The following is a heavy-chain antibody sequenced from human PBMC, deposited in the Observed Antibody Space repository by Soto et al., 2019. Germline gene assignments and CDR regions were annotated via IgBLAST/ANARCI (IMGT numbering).Heavy chain of an antibody. CDR1: GFTFSSYS. V-gene: IGHV3-21*01. CDR2: ISSSSSYI. J-gene: IGHJ3*02. CDR3: ARGRLATGGYRYATHDAFDI. Sequence: GGSLRLSCAASGFTFSSYSMNWVRQAPGTGLRWDSSISSSSSYIYYADSVKGRFNITRDNAKNSLYLQMNSLRVEDTAVYYCARGRLATGGYRYATHDAFDIWGQGKMVPVSS. D-gene: IGHD5-18*01.